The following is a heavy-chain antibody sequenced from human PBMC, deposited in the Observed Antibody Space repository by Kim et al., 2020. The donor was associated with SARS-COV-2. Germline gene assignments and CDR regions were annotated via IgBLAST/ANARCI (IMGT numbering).Heavy chain of an antibody. CDR3: ARDRHSSSWATYYYYGMDV. D-gene: IGHD6-13*01. CDR1: GFTFSSYS. J-gene: IGHJ6*02. Sequence: GGSLRLSCAASGFTFSSYSMNWVRQAPGKGLEWVSSISSSSCYIYYADSVKGRFTISRDNAKNSLYLQMNSLRAEDTAVYYCARDRHSSSWATYYYYGMDVWGQGTTVTVSS. CDR2: ISSSSCYI. V-gene: IGHV3-21*01.